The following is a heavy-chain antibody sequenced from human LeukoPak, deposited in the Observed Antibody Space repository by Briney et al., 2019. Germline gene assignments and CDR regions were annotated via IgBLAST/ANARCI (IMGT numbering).Heavy chain of an antibody. CDR2: ISYDGSNK. D-gene: IGHD4-17*01. CDR3: ASRLRIKLS. CDR1: GFTFSSYA. V-gene: IGHV3-30-3*01. J-gene: IGHJ5*02. Sequence: PGGSLRLSCAASGFTFSSYAMHWVRQAPGKGLEWVAVISYDGSNKYYADSVKGRFTISRDNSKNTLYLQMNSLRAEDTAVYYCASRLRIKLSWGQGTLVTVSS.